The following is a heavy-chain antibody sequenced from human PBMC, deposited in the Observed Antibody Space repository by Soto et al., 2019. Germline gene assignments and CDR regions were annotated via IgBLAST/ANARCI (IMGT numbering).Heavy chain of an antibody. J-gene: IGHJ4*02. CDR1: GFTLSSHG. D-gene: IGHD6-19*01. CDR2: ISGSGTSI. Sequence: EVQLVESGGGLVQPGGSLRLSCVASGFTLSSHGLNWVRQSPGKGLEWISYISGSGTSIYYADSVKGRFIVSRDNAKNSLYLQMNSLRDEDTAVYYCASPAVADKHEFDYWGQGTLVTVSS. CDR3: ASPAVADKHEFDY. V-gene: IGHV3-48*02.